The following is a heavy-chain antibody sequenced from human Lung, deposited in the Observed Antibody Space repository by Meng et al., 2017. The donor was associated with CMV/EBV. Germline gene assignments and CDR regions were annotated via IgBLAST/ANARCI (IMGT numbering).Heavy chain of an antibody. CDR2: IDSDGRDI. Sequence: EVQLLESGGGLVQPGGSLRLSCAVSGFTLRRYWMHWVRQAPGKGLEWVSRIDSDGRDITYADSVRGRFTISRDDAKNTLYLQMNSLRVEDTAVYYCVRGVAESLGWEMGYWGQGTLVTVSS. CDR3: VRGVAESLGWEMGY. D-gene: IGHD1-26*01. J-gene: IGHJ4*02. V-gene: IGHV3-74*03. CDR1: GFTLRRYW.